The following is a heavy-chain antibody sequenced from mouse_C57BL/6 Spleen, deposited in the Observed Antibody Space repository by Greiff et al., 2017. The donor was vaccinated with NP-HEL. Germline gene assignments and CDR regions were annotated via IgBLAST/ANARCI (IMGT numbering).Heavy chain of an antibody. CDR3: AREGIYYYGSSQV. V-gene: IGHV1-53*01. Sequence: VQLQQSGTELVKPGASVKLSCKASGYTFTSYWMHWVKQRPGQGLEWIGNINPSNGGTNYNEKFKSKATLTVDKSSSTAYMQLSSLTSEDSAVYYCAREGIYYYGSSQVWGTGTTVTVSS. CDR2: INPSNGGT. CDR1: GYTFTSYW. D-gene: IGHD1-1*01. J-gene: IGHJ1*03.